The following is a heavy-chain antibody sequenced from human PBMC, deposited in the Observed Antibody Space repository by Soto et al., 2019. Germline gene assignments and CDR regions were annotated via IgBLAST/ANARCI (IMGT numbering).Heavy chain of an antibody. V-gene: IGHV4-28*03. D-gene: IGHD2-8*01. CDR1: GYSISSSNW. Sequence: PSETLSLTCAVSGYSISSSNWWGWIRQPPGKGLEWIGYIYYSGTTYYNPSLKSRVTMSVDTSKNQFSLKLTSVTAVDTAVYYCAREVPYGSAGLDYWDQGTLVTVS. CDR3: AREVPYGSAGLDY. CDR2: IYYSGTT. J-gene: IGHJ4*02.